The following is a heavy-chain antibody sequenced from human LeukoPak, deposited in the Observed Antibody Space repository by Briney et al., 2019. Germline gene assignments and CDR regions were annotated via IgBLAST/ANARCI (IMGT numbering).Heavy chain of an antibody. CDR2: ISGSGDNT. V-gene: IGHV3-23*01. CDR3: AKGSYYDSSGSFYFDY. Sequence: GGSLRLSCAASGFTFSSYAMSWVRQAPGKGLEWVSGISGSGDNTYYADSVKGRFTISRDNSKNTLYVQVNSLGTEDTAAYYCAKGSYYDSSGSFYFDYWGQGTLGTVSS. J-gene: IGHJ4*02. D-gene: IGHD3-22*01. CDR1: GFTFSSYA.